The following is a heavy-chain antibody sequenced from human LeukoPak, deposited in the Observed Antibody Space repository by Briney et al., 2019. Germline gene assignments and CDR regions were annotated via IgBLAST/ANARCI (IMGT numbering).Heavy chain of an antibody. D-gene: IGHD3-3*01. CDR1: GYTFTSYG. CDR3: AREIAVFWSGTTQSPYFDY. J-gene: IGHJ4*02. V-gene: IGHV1-18*01. CDR2: ISAYNGNT. Sequence: GASVKVSCKASGYTFTSYGISWVRQAPGQGLEWMGWISAYNGNTNYAQKLQGRVTMTTDTSTSTAYMELRSLRSDDTAVYYCAREIAVFWSGTTQSPYFDYWGQGTLVTVSS.